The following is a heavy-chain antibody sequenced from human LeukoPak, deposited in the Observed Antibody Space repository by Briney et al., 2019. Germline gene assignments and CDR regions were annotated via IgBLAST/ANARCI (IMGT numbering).Heavy chain of an antibody. J-gene: IGHJ4*02. V-gene: IGHV4-59*12. CDR2: IYYSGST. Sequence: SETLSLTCTVSGGSISSYYWSWIRQPPGKGLEWIGYIYYSGSTNYNPSLKSRVTMSVDTSKNQFSLKLSSVTAADTAVYYCARDPSYYGSGSWGQGTLVTVSS. D-gene: IGHD3-10*01. CDR3: ARDPSYYGSGS. CDR1: GGSISSYY.